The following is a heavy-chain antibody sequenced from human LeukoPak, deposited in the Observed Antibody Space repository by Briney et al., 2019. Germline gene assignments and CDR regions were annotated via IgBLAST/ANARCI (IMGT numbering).Heavy chain of an antibody. J-gene: IGHJ6*02. V-gene: IGHV4-59*01. Sequence: SETLSLTCTVSGGSISSYYWCWIRQPPGKALEWIGYIYYTGTTKYNPSLKSRATISLDTSKNQFSLKLTSVTAADTALFFCARGYDIDVWGQGTTVTVSS. CDR1: GGSISSYY. CDR2: IYYTGTT. CDR3: ARGYDIDV.